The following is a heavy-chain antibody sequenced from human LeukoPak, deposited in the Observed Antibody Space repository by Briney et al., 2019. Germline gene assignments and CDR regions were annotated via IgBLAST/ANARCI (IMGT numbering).Heavy chain of an antibody. J-gene: IGHJ2*01. CDR2: VYYSGSN. Sequence: SETLSLTCTVSGASVSSSYWSLIRQPPGRGLDWIGYVYYSGSNNYNPSLKTRITRSLDTSRNQFSLRLNSVTAADTAVYYCARHLGLGLFDLWGLGTLVIVSS. D-gene: IGHD3-16*01. CDR3: ARHLGLGLFDL. V-gene: IGHV4-59*08. CDR1: GASVSSSY.